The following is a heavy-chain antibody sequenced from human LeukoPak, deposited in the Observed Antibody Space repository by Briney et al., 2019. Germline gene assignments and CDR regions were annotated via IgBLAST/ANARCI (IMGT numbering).Heavy chain of an antibody. V-gene: IGHV4-34*01. D-gene: IGHD2-2*01. CDR3: ATIPPGRYCSSTSCLKNWFDP. CDR2: INHSGST. J-gene: IGHJ5*02. CDR1: GGSISSYY. Sequence: SETLSLTCTVSGGSISSYYWSWIRQPPGKGLEWIGEINHSGSTNYNPSLKSRVTISVDTSKNQFSLKLSSVTAADTAVYYCATIPPGRYCSSTSCLKNWFDPWGQGTLVTVSS.